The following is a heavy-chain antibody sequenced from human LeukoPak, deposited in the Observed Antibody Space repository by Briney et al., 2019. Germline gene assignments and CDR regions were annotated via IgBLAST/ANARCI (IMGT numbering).Heavy chain of an antibody. V-gene: IGHV3-33*08. CDR3: ARDLQGREDTAMGDY. Sequence: GGSLTLSCVVSGFNFDNFAMHWVRQPLGKGLEWVAVIWFDGTTKYYGDSVKGRFTISRDNSKKTLYLQMNTLRVDDTAVYYCARDLQGREDTAMGDYWGQGTRVIVSS. CDR2: IWFDGTTK. CDR1: GFNFDNFA. J-gene: IGHJ4*02. D-gene: IGHD5-18*01.